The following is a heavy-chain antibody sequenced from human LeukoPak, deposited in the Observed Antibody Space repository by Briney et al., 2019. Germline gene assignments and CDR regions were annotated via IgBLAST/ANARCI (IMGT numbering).Heavy chain of an antibody. CDR1: GFTFSSYA. Sequence: PGGSLRLSCAASGFTFSSYAMSWVRQTPGEGLEWVSAISGSGGSAYYADSVKGRFTISRDNSKNTLYLQMNSLRAEDTAVYYCAKGGLFNWFDPWGQGTLVTVSS. V-gene: IGHV3-23*01. D-gene: IGHD3-16*01. J-gene: IGHJ5*02. CDR3: AKGGLFNWFDP. CDR2: ISGSGGSA.